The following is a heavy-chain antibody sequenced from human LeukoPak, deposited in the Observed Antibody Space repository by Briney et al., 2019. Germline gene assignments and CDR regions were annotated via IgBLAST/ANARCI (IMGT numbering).Heavy chain of an antibody. CDR3: ARERSLNTASLGY. CDR2: THRSGGST. V-gene: IGHV3-20*04. D-gene: IGHD5-18*01. Sequence: GGSLRLSCAASGFSFDDYGMNWVRQAPGKGLEWVSGTHRSGGSTGYADSVKGRFTISRDNSNNTLYLQMYSLRAEDTALYYCARERSLNTASLGYWGHGTLVTVSS. CDR1: GFSFDDYG. J-gene: IGHJ4*01.